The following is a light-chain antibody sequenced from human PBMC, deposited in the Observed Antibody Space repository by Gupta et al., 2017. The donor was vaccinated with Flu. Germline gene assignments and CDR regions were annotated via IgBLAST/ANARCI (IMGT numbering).Light chain of an antibody. J-gene: IGLJ3*02. CDR3: CSYAGSYTGV. CDR1: NTDVGEYYY. V-gene: IGLV2-11*02. Sequence: SALPQPRSLSGSPGQSVTISCTGANTDVGEYYYFSRYHPHPGRAPNLTIYYFNKRPSGVSDRFSSSKPGNTASPTISGRQADEEGDYYCCSYAGSYTGVFGGGTKLTVL. CDR2: YFN.